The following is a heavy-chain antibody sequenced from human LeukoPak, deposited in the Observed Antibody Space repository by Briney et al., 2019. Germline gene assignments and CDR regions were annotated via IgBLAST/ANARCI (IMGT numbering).Heavy chain of an antibody. CDR1: GFTFSSYA. D-gene: IGHD6-19*01. CDR2: ISGSGGST. J-gene: IGHJ4*02. Sequence: PGGSLRLSCAASGFTFSSYAMSWVRQAPGKGLEWVSAISGSGGSTYYADSVKGRFTISRDNSKNTLYLQINSLRAEDTAVYYCAKDGWYSSGSPSYFDYWGQGTLVTVSS. CDR3: AKDGWYSSGSPSYFDY. V-gene: IGHV3-23*01.